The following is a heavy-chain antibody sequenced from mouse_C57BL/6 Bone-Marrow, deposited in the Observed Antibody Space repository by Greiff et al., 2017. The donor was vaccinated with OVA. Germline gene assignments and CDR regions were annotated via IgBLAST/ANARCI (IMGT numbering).Heavy chain of an antibody. V-gene: IGHV1-15*01. CDR2: IDPETGGT. CDR3: THITTVVEYYFDY. Sequence: QVQLQQSGAELVRPGASVTLSCKASGYTFTDYEMHWVKQTPVHGLEWIGAIDPETGGTAYNQKFKGKAILTADKSSSTAYMELRSLTSEYSAVYYCTHITTVVEYYFDYWGQGTTLTVSS. CDR1: GYTFTDYE. J-gene: IGHJ2*01. D-gene: IGHD1-1*01.